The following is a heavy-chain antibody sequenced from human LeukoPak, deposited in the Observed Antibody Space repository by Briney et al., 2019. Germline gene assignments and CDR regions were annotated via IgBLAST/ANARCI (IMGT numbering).Heavy chain of an antibody. V-gene: IGHV4-59*08. Sequence: SETLSLTCTVSGGPISSYYWSWIRQPPGKGLEWIGYIYYSGSTNYNPSLKSRVTISVDTSKNQFSLKLSSVTAADTAVYDCARLRWSDAFDIWGQGTMVTVSS. CDR1: GGPISSYY. D-gene: IGHD4-23*01. CDR3: ARLRWSDAFDI. J-gene: IGHJ3*02. CDR2: IYYSGST.